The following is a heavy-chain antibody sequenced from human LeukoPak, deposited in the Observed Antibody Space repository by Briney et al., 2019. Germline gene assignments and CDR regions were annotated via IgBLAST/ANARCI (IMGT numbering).Heavy chain of an antibody. CDR3: ARAPHGSGCDY. J-gene: IGHJ4*02. CDR2: TYYSSRWYN. Sequence: SQTLSLTCAISGDSVSSKSATWIWLRQSPSRGLEWLGRTYYSSRWYNDYGLSVRSRITVNPDTSKNQFSLQLKSVTPEDTAVYYCARAPHGSGCDYWSQGTLVTVSS. V-gene: IGHV6-1*01. CDR1: GDSVSSKSAT. D-gene: IGHD6-19*01.